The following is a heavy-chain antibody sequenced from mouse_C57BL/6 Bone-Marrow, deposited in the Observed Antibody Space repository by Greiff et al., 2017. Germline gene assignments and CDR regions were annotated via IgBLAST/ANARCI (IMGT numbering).Heavy chain of an antibody. CDR1: GFTFSSYA. CDR3: AREAYDYGAY. V-gene: IGHV5-4*01. J-gene: IGHJ3*01. D-gene: IGHD2-4*01. Sequence: EVQLVESGGGLVKPGGSLKLSCAASGFTFSSYAMSWVRPTPEKRLEWVATISDGGSYTYYPANVKGRFTISRDNAKNNLYLQMSHLKSEDTAMYYCAREAYDYGAYWGQGTLVTVSA. CDR2: ISDGGSYT.